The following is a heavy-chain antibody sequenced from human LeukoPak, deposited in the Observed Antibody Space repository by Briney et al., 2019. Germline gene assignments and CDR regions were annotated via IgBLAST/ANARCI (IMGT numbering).Heavy chain of an antibody. D-gene: IGHD3-16*02. V-gene: IGHV3-48*03. CDR1: GFTFSSYE. J-gene: IGHJ4*02. Sequence: GGSLRLSCAASGFTFSSYEMNWVRQAPGKGLEWVSYISSSGSTIYYADSVKGRFTISRDNAKNSLYLQMDSLRAEDTAVYYCAKDHDYVWGSYHDHYFDYWGQGTLVTVSS. CDR3: AKDHDYVWGSYHDHYFDY. CDR2: ISSSGSTI.